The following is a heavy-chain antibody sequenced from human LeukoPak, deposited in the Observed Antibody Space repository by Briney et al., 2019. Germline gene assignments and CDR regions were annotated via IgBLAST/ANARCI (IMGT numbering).Heavy chain of an antibody. Sequence: SETLSLTCAVSGYSISSGYYWGWIRQPAGKGLEWIGSIYHRGSTYYNPSLKSRVTISIDTPNNKFSLKLTSVTAADTAVYYCARQRSDAFDIWGQGTMVTVSS. J-gene: IGHJ3*02. CDR3: ARQRSDAFDI. CDR2: IYHRGST. V-gene: IGHV4-38-2*01. D-gene: IGHD6-25*01. CDR1: GYSISSGYY.